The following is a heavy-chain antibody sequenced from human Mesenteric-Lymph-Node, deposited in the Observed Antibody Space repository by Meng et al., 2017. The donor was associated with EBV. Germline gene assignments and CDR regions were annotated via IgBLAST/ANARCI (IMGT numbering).Heavy chain of an antibody. CDR2: IYNSGAT. CDR1: GGSISSSGYY. D-gene: IGHD3-22*01. Sequence: QLELQESGPGLVKPSETLSRTCTVSGGSISSSGYYWVWIRQPPGKGLEWIGTIYNSGATYYNPSLYSRVTISVDTSKNQFSLKLRSVTAADTAVYYCAKLPLTFSYDSRGQFSGDSWGQGTLVTVSS. CDR3: AKLPLTFSYDSRGQFSGDS. V-gene: IGHV4-39*01. J-gene: IGHJ4*02.